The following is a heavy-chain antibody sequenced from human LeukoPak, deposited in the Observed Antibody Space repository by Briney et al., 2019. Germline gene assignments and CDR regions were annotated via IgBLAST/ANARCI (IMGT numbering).Heavy chain of an antibody. CDR1: GFTFSDYS. V-gene: IGHV3-11*05. CDR2: IFSSSIYT. J-gene: IGHJ3*02. CDR3: ARAGTGEGALDI. D-gene: IGHD7-27*01. Sequence: GGSLRHSCAASGFTFSDYSMNWLRQAPGKGLEWVSYIFSSSIYTNYADSVKGRFTISRDNAENSLFLQRSSLKAEDTAVYYCARAGTGEGALDIWGRGTLVTVSS.